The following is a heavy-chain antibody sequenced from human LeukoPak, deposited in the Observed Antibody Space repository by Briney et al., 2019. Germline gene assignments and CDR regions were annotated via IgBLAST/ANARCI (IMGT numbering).Heavy chain of an antibody. Sequence: ASVKVSCKASGYTFTSYGISWVRQAPGQGLEWMGWISAYNGNTNYAQKLQGRVTMTTDTSTSTAYMELRSLRSDDTAVYYCARVGWFGEANYYCYYMDVWGKGTTVTISS. D-gene: IGHD3-10*01. CDR3: ARVGWFGEANYYCYYMDV. V-gene: IGHV1-18*01. CDR2: ISAYNGNT. CDR1: GYTFTSYG. J-gene: IGHJ6*03.